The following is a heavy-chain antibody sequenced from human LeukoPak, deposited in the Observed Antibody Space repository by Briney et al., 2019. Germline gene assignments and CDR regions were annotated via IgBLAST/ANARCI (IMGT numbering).Heavy chain of an antibody. J-gene: IGHJ4*02. D-gene: IGHD3-22*01. Sequence: ASVKVSCKASGYTFTGFYIHWVRRAPGQGLEWMGWNNPNNGGRIYAQKFQGRVTMTRDTSISTAYMELSSLRSDDTAVYFCARGGYDSTGYFYEGGADYWGQGTLVTVSS. CDR3: ARGGYDSTGYFYEGGADY. CDR2: NNPNNGGR. V-gene: IGHV1-2*02. CDR1: GYTFTGFY.